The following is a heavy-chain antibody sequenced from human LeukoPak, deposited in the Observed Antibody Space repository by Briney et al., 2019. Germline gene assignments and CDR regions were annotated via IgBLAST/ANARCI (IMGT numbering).Heavy chain of an antibody. CDR3: ARGLRYFEPYYYYMDV. CDR2: IYHSGST. D-gene: IGHD3-9*01. Sequence: PSETLSLTCSVSDDSITMYYWTWIRQPPGKGLEWIGSIYHSGSTYYNPSLKSRVTISVDTSKNQFSLKLSSVTAADTAVYYCARGLRYFEPYYYYMDVWGKGTTVTISS. V-gene: IGHV4-38-2*02. J-gene: IGHJ6*03. CDR1: DDSITMYY.